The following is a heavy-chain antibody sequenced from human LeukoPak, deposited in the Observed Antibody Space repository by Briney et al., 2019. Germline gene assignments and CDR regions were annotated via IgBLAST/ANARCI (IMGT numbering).Heavy chain of an antibody. V-gene: IGHV3-11*06. Sequence: KTGGSLRLSCAASGFTFSDYYMSWIRQAPGKGLEWVSYISSSSSYTNYADSVKGRFTISRDNAKNSLYLQMNSLRAEDTAVYYCARDHSYCSSTSCYYDLLDYWGQGTLVTVSS. CDR1: GFTFSDYY. CDR3: ARDHSYCSSTSCYYDLLDY. D-gene: IGHD2-2*01. CDR2: ISSSSSYT. J-gene: IGHJ4*02.